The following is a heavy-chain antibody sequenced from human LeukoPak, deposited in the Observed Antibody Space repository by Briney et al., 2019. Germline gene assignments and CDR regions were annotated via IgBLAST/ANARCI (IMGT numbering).Heavy chain of an antibody. V-gene: IGHV3-53*01. CDR3: AKAAVITGGLYYFDY. Sequence: PGGSLSLSCAASGFTVSSYYMSWVREALGKWLERVAVIYSGGSTYYADSVKGRFTISRDNSKNTLYLQMNSLRAEDTAVYYCAKAAVITGGLYYFDYWGQGTLVTVSS. D-gene: IGHD5-24*01. CDR2: IYSGGST. CDR1: GFTVSSYY. J-gene: IGHJ4*02.